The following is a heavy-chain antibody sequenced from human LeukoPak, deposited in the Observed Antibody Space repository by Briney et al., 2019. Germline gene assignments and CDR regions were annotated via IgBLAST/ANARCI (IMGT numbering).Heavy chain of an antibody. J-gene: IGHJ5*02. D-gene: IGHD3-10*01. CDR3: ARDTGDYYGSGSYYNP. CDR2: INAGNGNT. Sequence: ASVKVPCKASGYTFTSYAMHWVRQAPGQRLEWMGWINAGNGNTKYSQEFQGRVTITRDTSASTAYMELSSLRSEDTAVYYCARDTGDYYGSGSYYNPWGQGTLVTVSS. CDR1: GYTFTSYA. V-gene: IGHV1-3*03.